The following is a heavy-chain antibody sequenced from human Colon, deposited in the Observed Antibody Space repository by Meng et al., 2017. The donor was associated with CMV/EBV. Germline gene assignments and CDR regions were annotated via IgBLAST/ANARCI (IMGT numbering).Heavy chain of an antibody. V-gene: IGHV3-23*01. CDR3: AKLGRNDGEDDSYRWFAP. CDR1: GFAFSSFG. CDR2: ISRQSDYT. J-gene: IGHJ5*02. D-gene: IGHD3-16*02. Sequence: GESLKISCTASGFAFSSFGMTWVRQIPGKGLDWVASISRQSDYTFYADSVKGRFTISRDNSRTTLFLQMTSLRVEDTALYYCAKLGRNDGEDDSYRWFAPWGQGTQVTVSS.